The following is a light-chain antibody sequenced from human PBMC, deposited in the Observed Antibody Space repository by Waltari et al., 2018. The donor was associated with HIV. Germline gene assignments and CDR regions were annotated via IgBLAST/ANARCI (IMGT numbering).Light chain of an antibody. CDR3: QTWGSGIQV. J-gene: IGLJ1*01. Sequence: QLVLTQSPSASASRGASAKPTSTLTIGHTSTATPCHQQQPEKGPRYLMKLNNDGSHTKGDGIPNRFSGSSSGAERYLTISSLQSEDEADYYCQTWGSGIQVFGSGTKVTVL. CDR2: LNNDGSH. CDR1: IGHTSTA. V-gene: IGLV4-69*01.